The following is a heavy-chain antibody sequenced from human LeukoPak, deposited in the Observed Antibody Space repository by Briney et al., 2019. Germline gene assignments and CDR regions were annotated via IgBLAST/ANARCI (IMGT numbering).Heavy chain of an antibody. J-gene: IGHJ4*02. CDR2: IYHSGST. Sequence: SETLSLTCTVSGYSISSGYYWGWIRQPPREGLEWIGSIYHSGSTYYNPSLKSRVTISVDTSKNQFSLKLSSVTAADTAVYYCARASGVFGVVPLGYWGQGTLVTVSS. D-gene: IGHD3-3*01. V-gene: IGHV4-38-2*02. CDR3: ARASGVFGVVPLGY. CDR1: GYSISSGYY.